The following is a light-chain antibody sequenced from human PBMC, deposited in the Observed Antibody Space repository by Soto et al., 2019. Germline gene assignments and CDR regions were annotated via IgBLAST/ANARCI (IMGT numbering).Light chain of an antibody. V-gene: IGLV2-18*01. Sequence: QSVLTQSPSVSAAPGQKVTISCSGTSTDFVSYNRVSWYQQPPGTAPKLIIYEARNRPSGVPDRFSGSKSGNTASLTISGLQAADEADYYCSLYTSENTYVFGTGTKLTVL. CDR3: SLYTSENTYV. CDR1: STDFVSYNR. CDR2: EAR. J-gene: IGLJ1*01.